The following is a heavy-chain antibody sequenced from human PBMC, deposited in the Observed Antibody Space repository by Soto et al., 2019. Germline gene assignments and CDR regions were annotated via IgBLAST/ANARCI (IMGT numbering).Heavy chain of an antibody. D-gene: IGHD3-3*01. CDR3: DAYDFWSGYLRGMDV. J-gene: IGHJ6*02. CDR2: IYYSGST. Sequence: PSETLSLTCTVSGCSISSSSYYWGWIRQPPGKGLEWIGSIYYSGSTYYNPSLKSRVTISVDTSKNQFSLKLSSVTAADTAVYYCDAYDFWSGYLRGMDVWGQGTTVTVSS. V-gene: IGHV4-39*01. CDR1: GCSISSSSYY.